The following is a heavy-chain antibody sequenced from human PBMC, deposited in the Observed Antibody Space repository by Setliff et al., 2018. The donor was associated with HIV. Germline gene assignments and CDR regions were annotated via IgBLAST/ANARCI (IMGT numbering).Heavy chain of an antibody. J-gene: IGHJ6*02. D-gene: IGHD3-16*01. CDR1: GYNFVNYG. CDR2: ISGYNAKT. CDR3: ARQDYRYDRDIYQYYGLDV. Sequence: ASVKVSCKASGYNFVNYGISWVRQAPRQGLEWMGWISGYNAKTQYAQKVQGGVTMTTDTSTGTAYMELRSLRSDDTAVYFCARQDYRYDRDIYQYYGLDVWGQGTTVTV. V-gene: IGHV1-18*01.